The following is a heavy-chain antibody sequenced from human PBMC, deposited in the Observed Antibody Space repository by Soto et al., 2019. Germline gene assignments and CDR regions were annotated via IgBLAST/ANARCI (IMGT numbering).Heavy chain of an antibody. V-gene: IGHV1-69*12. J-gene: IGHJ6*02. CDR1: GGTFRNSA. D-gene: IGHD1-1*01. CDR2: IMPIFRTP. Sequence: QVKLEQSGAEVKKPGSSVKVSCKASGGTFRNSAISWVRQAPGQGLEWMGGIMPIFRTPDYSQKLQGRVTITADESTSTACVELSGLRSVDTAVYYCARDNDRPQLGGNYYYILDVWGQGTTVTVSS. CDR3: ARDNDRPQLGGNYYYILDV.